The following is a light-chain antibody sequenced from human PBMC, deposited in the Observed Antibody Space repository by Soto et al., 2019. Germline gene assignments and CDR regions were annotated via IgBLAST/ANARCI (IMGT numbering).Light chain of an antibody. CDR2: GAS. Sequence: EIVLTQSPDTLSLSPGERATLSCRASQSISSTHLVWYQQKPGQAPSLLIFGASSRATGIPDRFSGSGSGTDFTLTISGLEPEDFATYYCQQSYSTPLGTFGQGTKLEIK. J-gene: IGKJ2*01. CDR3: QQSYSTPLGT. V-gene: IGKV3-20*01. CDR1: QSISSTH.